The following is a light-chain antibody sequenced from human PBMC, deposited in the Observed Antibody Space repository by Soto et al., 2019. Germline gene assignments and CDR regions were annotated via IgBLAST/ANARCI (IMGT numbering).Light chain of an antibody. Sequence: QSALTQPASVSGSPGQSITISCTGTSSDVGGYNYVSWYQQHPGKAPKLMIYDVSNRPSGVSNRFSGSKSGNTASLTISGLQAEEGADYYCSSYTSSSTLEFGGGTKLTVL. CDR2: DVS. CDR3: SSYTSSSTLE. J-gene: IGLJ2*01. V-gene: IGLV2-14*01. CDR1: SSDVGGYNY.